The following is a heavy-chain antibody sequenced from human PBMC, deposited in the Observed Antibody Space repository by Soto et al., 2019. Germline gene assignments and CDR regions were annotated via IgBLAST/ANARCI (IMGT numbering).Heavy chain of an antibody. J-gene: IGHJ4*02. CDR2: ISSSSSSK. Sequence: GGSLRLSCAASGFTFSSYSMNWVRQAPGKGLEWVSYISSSSSSKYHADSVKGRFTNSRDNAKNSLYLQMNSLRAEDTAVYYCALSYYGSGTSFDYWGQGTLVTVSS. D-gene: IGHD3-10*01. CDR1: GFTFSSYS. V-gene: IGHV3-48*01. CDR3: ALSYYGSGTSFDY.